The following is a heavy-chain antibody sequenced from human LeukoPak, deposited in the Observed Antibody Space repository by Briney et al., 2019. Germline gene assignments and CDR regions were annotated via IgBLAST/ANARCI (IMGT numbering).Heavy chain of an antibody. CDR2: TSNKADSYTT. CDR1: EFTISDHY. D-gene: IGHD2-15*01. CDR3: TSHYFSD. V-gene: IGHV3-72*01. Sequence: GGSLRLSCAASEFTISDHYMDWVRQAPGKGLEWVGRTSNKADSYTTYYAASVKGRFTISRDDSKNLLYLQMKSLKAEDTAVYSCTSHYFSDWGQGTLVTVSS. J-gene: IGHJ4*02.